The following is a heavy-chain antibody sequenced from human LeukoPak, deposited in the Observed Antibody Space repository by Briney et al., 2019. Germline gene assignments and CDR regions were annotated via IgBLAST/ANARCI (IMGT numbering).Heavy chain of an antibody. Sequence: FSAASGFTFSSYTMNWVRLAPGKGLEWLSSNSRSAESIFYADSVKGRFTISRDNDKTTLYLQMNSLRAEDTAVYYCARDLNDYGDYWGQGTLVTVSS. CDR3: ARDLNDYGDY. V-gene: IGHV3-21*01. CDR1: GFTFSSYT. CDR2: NSRSAESI. J-gene: IGHJ4*02.